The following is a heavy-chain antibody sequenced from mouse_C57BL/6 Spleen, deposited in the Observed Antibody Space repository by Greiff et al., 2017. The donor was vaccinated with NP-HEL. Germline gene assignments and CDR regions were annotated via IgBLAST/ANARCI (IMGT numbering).Heavy chain of an antibody. CDR3: ERGGTLNWVYAMDD. J-gene: IGHJ4*01. CDR1: GFTFSSYA. V-gene: IGHV5-4*01. CDR2: ISDGGSYT. Sequence: EVQVVESGGGLVKPGGSLKLSCAASGFTFSSYAMSWVRQTPEKRLEWVATISDGGSYTYYPDNVKGRFTFTGDNASNNAYLQIRHLTSEDTAVFYCERGGTLNWVYAMDDWGQGTSVTVSS. D-gene: IGHD4-1*01.